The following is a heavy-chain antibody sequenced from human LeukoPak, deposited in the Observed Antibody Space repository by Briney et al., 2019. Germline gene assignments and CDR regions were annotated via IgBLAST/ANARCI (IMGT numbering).Heavy chain of an antibody. CDR3: ANHLACGSTSCPPFDY. V-gene: IGHV3-53*01. D-gene: IGHD2-2*01. CDR1: GFTVSSNY. CDR2: IYSGGST. J-gene: IGHJ4*02. Sequence: GGSLRLSCAASGFTVSSNYMSWVRQAPGKGLEWVSVIYSGGSTYYADSVKGRFTISRDNSKNTLYLQMNSLRAEDTAVYYCANHLACGSTSCPPFDYWGQGTLVTVSS.